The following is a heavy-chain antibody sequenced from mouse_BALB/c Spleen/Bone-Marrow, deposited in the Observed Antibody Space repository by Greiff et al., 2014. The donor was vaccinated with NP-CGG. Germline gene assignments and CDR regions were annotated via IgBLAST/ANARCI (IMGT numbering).Heavy chain of an antibody. CDR3: ARDMGGLLFDS. V-gene: IGHV7-3*02. Sequence: EVKLEESGGGLVQPGGSLRLSCATSGFTFTDYYMNWVRQPPGKALEWLAFIRNKAYGYTTEYNASVKGRFTISRDNSQNILYLQMNTLRAEDSATYYCARDMGGLLFDSWGQGTTLSVSS. CDR2: IRNKAYGYTT. CDR1: GFTFTDYY. J-gene: IGHJ2*01. D-gene: IGHD1-1*01.